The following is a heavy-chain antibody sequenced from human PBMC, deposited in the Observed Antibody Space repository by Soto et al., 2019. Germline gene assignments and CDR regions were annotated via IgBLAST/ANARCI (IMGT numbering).Heavy chain of an antibody. Sequence: GPLRLSCGAAGVTFISYEMNWVSQTPGKGLEWVSYINSNGRTMYYGDSVKGRFTVSRDNDRNSVYLQMNSLRAEDTAVYYCARKSYYYGSRNGMDVWGQGTTVSVSS. V-gene: IGHV3-48*03. J-gene: IGHJ6*02. CDR1: GVTFISYE. CDR3: ARKSYYYGSRNGMDV. D-gene: IGHD3-10*01. CDR2: INSNGRTM.